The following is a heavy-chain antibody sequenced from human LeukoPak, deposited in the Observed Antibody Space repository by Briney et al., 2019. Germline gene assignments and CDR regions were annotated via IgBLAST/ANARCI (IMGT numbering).Heavy chain of an antibody. V-gene: IGHV3-11*04. CDR3: ARVGQGEWFFDL. D-gene: IGHD1-26*01. CDR1: GFTFSDYY. Sequence: GGSLRLSCAASGFTFSDYYMNWIRQAPGKGLEWVSYISISGTTIYYADSVKGRFTISRDNAKNSLYLQMNSLGAEDTAVYYCARVGQGEWFFDLWGRGTLVTVSS. CDR2: ISISGTTI. J-gene: IGHJ2*01.